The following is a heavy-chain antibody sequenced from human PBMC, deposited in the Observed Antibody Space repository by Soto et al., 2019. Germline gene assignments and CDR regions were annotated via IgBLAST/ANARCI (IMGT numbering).Heavy chain of an antibody. J-gene: IGHJ3*02. CDR1: GGSISSSNW. Sequence: QVQLQESGPGLVKPSGTLSLTCAVSGGSISSSNWWSWARQPPGKGLEWIGEIYHRGSTNYNPSLKCRVTMSVDKSKNQFSLELCSVSAADTAVYYCARVLGHDAFDTWGEGTMVTVSS. CDR3: ARVLGHDAFDT. CDR2: IYHRGST. D-gene: IGHD3-3*02. V-gene: IGHV4-4*02.